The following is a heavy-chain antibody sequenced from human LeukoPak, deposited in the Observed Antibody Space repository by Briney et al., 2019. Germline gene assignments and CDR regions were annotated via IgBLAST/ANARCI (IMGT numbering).Heavy chain of an antibody. CDR2: IYYGGST. J-gene: IGHJ4*02. CDR1: GGSISSYY. V-gene: IGHV4-59*08. Sequence: PSETLSLTCTVSGGSISSYYWSWIRQPPGKGLEWIGYIYYGGSTNYNPSLKSRVTTSVDTSKNQFSLKLSSVTAADTAVYYCARLTQYSSGWPYYFDYWGQGTLVTVSS. D-gene: IGHD6-19*01. CDR3: ARLTQYSSGWPYYFDY.